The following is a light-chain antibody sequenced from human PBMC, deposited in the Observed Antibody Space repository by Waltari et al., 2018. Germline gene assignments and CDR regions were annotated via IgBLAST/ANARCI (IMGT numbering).Light chain of an antibody. V-gene: IGLV3-19*01. J-gene: IGLJ3*02. CDR1: SLRSYY. CDR3: NSRDSSGNPWV. Sequence: SSELTQDPAVSVALGQTVRITCQADSLRSYYASWYQQKPGQAPVLVIYGKNNRPSGIPDRFSGSSSGNTASLTITGAQAEDEADYYCNSRDSSGNPWVFGGGTKLTVL. CDR2: GKN.